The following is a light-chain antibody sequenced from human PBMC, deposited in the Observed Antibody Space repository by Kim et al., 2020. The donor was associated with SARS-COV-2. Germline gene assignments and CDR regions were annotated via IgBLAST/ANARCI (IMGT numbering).Light chain of an antibody. V-gene: IGLV3-19*01. Sequence: SSELTQDPAVSVALGQTVRITCQGDSLRTYYASWYQQKPGQAPVLVTYGKNNRPSGIPDRFSGSSSGNTASLTITGAQAEDEGDYYCNSRDSSGNHVIFGGGTQLTVL. J-gene: IGLJ2*01. CDR2: GKN. CDR3: NSRDSSGNHVI. CDR1: SLRTYY.